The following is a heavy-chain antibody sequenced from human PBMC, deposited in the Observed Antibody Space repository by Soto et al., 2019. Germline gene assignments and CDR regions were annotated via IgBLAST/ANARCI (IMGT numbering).Heavy chain of an antibody. CDR1: GFTFSSYA. D-gene: IGHD6-19*01. J-gene: IGHJ4*02. CDR2: ISGSGGST. V-gene: IGHV3-23*01. CDR3: AKDQFTAVAGLGDY. Sequence: GGSLRLSCAASGFTFSSYAISWVRQAPGKGLEWVSAISGSGGSTYYADSVKGRFTISRDNSKNTLYLQMNSLRAEDTAVYYCAKDQFTAVAGLGDYWGQGTLVTVSS.